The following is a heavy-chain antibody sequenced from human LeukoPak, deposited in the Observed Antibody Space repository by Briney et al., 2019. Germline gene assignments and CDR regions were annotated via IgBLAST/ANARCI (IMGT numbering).Heavy chain of an antibody. CDR2: VHLNGAT. Sequence: SETLSLLHAVSGGSILSTNAWSWVRQPPGKGLEWIGEVHLNGATNYNPSVEGRFTMSIDKSNNHLSLEVIAVTAADTAMYYCTRKSGGFSPFGFWGKATLVTVSS. J-gene: IGHJ4*02. CDR3: TRKSGGFSPFGF. CDR1: GGSILSTNA. D-gene: IGHD1-26*01. V-gene: IGHV4-4*02.